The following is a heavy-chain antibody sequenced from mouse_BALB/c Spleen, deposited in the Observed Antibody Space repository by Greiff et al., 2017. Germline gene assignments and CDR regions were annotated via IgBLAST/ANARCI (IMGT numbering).Heavy chain of an antibody. CDR2: IDPENGNT. Sequence: EVQLQQSGAELVRPGALVKLSCKASGFNITDYYMHWVKQRPEQGLEWIGWIDPENGNTIYDPKFQGKASITADTSSNTAYLQISSLTSEDTAVYYCSKPVVDAMDYWGQGTSVTVSS. CDR1: GFNITDYY. V-gene: IGHV14-1*02. J-gene: IGHJ4*01. CDR3: SKPVVDAMDY. D-gene: IGHD1-1*01.